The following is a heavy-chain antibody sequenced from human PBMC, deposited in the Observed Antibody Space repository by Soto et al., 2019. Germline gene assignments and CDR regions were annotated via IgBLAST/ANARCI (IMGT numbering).Heavy chain of an antibody. CDR1: GDSVSSNSAA. CDR2: TYYRSKWYN. V-gene: IGHV6-1*01. D-gene: IGHD2-2*01. CDR3: ARGGPGSTSCYRKRNYCKHFDY. Sequence: SQTLSLTCVISGDSVSSNSAAWNWIRQSPSRGLEWLGRTYYRSKWYNDYAVSVKSRITINPDTSKNQFSLQLNSVTAADTAVYYCARGGPGSTSCYRKRNYCKHFDYWGQGTLVTVSS. J-gene: IGHJ4*02.